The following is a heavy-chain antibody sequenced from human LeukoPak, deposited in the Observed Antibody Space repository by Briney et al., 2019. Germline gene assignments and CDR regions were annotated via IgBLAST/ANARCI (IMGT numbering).Heavy chain of an antibody. V-gene: IGHV1-69*05. CDR1: GGTFSSYA. Sequence: ASVKVSCKASGGTFSSYAISWVRQAPGQGLEWMGGIIPIFGTANYAQKFQGRVTITTDESTSTAYMELSSLRSEDTAVYYCARGGLSRYYYYMDVWGKGTTVTVSS. CDR2: IIPIFGTA. J-gene: IGHJ6*03. CDR3: ARGGLSRYYYYMDV.